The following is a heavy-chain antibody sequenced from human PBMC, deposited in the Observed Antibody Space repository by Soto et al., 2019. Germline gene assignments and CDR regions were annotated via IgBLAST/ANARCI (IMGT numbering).Heavy chain of an antibody. CDR2: ITGSGDLT. Sequence: EVQLLESGGGLVQPGGSLRLSCAASGFTFSSYALSWVRQAPGKGLEWVSAITGSGDLTYYADSVKGRFSISRDNSRNTVYLQMNSLRAEDTAGYYCAKDPYYDFWSGYYYFDYWGQGTLVTVSS. J-gene: IGHJ4*02. D-gene: IGHD3-3*01. V-gene: IGHV3-23*01. CDR3: AKDPYYDFWSGYYYFDY. CDR1: GFTFSSYA.